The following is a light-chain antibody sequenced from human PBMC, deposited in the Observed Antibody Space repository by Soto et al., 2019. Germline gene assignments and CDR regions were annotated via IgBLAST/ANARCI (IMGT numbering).Light chain of an antibody. V-gene: IGLV2-14*03. Sequence: QSVLTQPASVSGSPGQSITISCTGTSSDVGTYDYVSWYQQHPGKAPKLMIYDVTNRPSGVSYRFSGSKSDNTASLTISGLQAEDEADYYCSSYTSSRSLVFGGGTKLTVL. CDR3: SSYTSSRSLV. CDR1: SSDVGTYDY. CDR2: DVT. J-gene: IGLJ2*01.